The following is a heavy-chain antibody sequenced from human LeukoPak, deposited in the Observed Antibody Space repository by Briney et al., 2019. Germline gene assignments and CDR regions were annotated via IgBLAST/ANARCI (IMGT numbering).Heavy chain of an antibody. J-gene: IGHJ3*02. CDR1: GGSISSSNW. Sequence: PSETLSLTCAVPGGSISSSNWWSWVRQPPGKGLEWIGEIYHSGSTNYNPSLKSRVTISVDKSKNQFSLKLSSVTAADTAVHYCARRVVLLWFGELSSHAFDIWGQGTMVTVSS. V-gene: IGHV4-4*02. CDR2: IYHSGST. CDR3: ARRVVLLWFGELSSHAFDI. D-gene: IGHD3-10*01.